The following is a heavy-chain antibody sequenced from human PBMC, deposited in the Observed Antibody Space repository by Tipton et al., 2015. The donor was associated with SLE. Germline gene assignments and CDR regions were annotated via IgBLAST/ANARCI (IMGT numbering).Heavy chain of an antibody. D-gene: IGHD1-26*01. CDR3: ARAVGDYAFDI. CDR2: INHSGST. J-gene: IGHJ3*02. Sequence: TLSLTCAVYGGSFSGYYWSWIRQPPGKGLEWIGEINHSGSTNYNPSLKSRVTISVDTSKNQFSLKLSSVTAADTAVYYCARAVGDYAFDIWGQGTMVTVSS. CDR1: GGSFSGYY. V-gene: IGHV4-34*01.